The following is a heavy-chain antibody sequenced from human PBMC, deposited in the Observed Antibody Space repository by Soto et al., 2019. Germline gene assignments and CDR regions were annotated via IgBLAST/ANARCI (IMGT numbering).Heavy chain of an antibody. CDR1: GGSISSSSYY. CDR2: IYYSGST. D-gene: IGHD6-19*01. J-gene: IGHJ4*02. V-gene: IGHV4-39*01. CDR3: ARRWLVRSFGFDY. Sequence: QLQLQESGPGLVKPSETLSLTCTVSGGSISSSSYYWGWIRQPPGKGLEWIGSIYYSGSTYYNPSLKSRVTISVDTSKNQFSLKLSSVTAADTAVYYCARRWLVRSFGFDYWGQGTLVTVSS.